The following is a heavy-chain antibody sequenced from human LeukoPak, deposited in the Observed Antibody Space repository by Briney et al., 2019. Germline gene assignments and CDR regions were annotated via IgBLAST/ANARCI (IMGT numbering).Heavy chain of an antibody. CDR3: AGDNIPAAAVLDN. CDR1: EFTFSSYW. Sequence: GGSLRLSCAASEFTFSSYWMSWVRQAPGKGLEWVANIKQDGGEKYYADSVKGRFTISRDNSKNTLYLQMNSLRAEDTAVYYCAGDNIPAAAVLDNWGQGPLVTVS. CDR2: IKQDGGEK. V-gene: IGHV3-7*01. D-gene: IGHD6-13*01. J-gene: IGHJ4*02.